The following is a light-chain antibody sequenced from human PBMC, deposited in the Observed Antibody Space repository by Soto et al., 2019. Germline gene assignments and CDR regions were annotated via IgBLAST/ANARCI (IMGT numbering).Light chain of an antibody. J-gene: IGLJ2*01. CDR1: KLGEKF. CDR2: EDT. V-gene: IGLV3-1*01. Sequence: SYELTQPPSVSVSPGQTAIITCSGDKLGEKFASWYQHHSGQSPVLVIYEDTKRPSGIPERFSGSNSGNTATLTISGTQAMDEADYYCQAWDSSTVIFGGGTKVTVL. CDR3: QAWDSSTVI.